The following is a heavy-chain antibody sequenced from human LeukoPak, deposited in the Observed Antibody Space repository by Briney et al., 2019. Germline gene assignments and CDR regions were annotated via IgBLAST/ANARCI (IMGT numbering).Heavy chain of an antibody. Sequence: PGRSLRLSCAASGFTFSSYAMHRVRQAPGKGLEWVAVISYDGSNKYYADSVKGRFTISRDNSKNTLYLQMNSLRAEDTAVYYCARPSTSPWGQGTLVTVSS. V-gene: IGHV3-30-3*01. J-gene: IGHJ5*02. D-gene: IGHD5/OR15-5a*01. CDR3: ARPSTSP. CDR2: ISYDGSNK. CDR1: GFTFSSYA.